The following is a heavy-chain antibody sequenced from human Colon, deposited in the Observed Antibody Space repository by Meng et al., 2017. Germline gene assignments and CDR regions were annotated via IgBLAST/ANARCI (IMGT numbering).Heavy chain of an antibody. J-gene: IGHJ5*02. D-gene: IGHD6-19*01. CDR3: VRSSGWVRTGFDP. CDR2: IGHSGIT. Sequence: QPQLQESGPGLVKPSEALSLTCSVSGGSIRTSGYYWGWIRQPPGKGLEWIGSIGHSGITYYTPSLKSRVTVSIDTSKSQFSLKLTSVTAADTAVYYCVRSSGWVRTGFDPWGQGTLVTVSS. CDR1: GGSIRTSGYY. V-gene: IGHV4-39*01.